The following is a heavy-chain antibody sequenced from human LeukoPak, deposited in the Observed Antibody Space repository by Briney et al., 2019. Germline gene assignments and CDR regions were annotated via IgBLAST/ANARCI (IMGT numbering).Heavy chain of an antibody. CDR1: GYTFTGYY. CDR3: AREGPYSDSSRSRFDY. V-gene: IGHV1-2*02. D-gene: IGHD6-6*01. J-gene: IGHJ4*02. Sequence: GASVKVSCKASGYTFTGYYMHWVRQAPGQGLEWMGWINPNSGGTNYAQKFQGRVTMTRDTSTSTVYMELSSLRSEDTAVYYCAREGPYSDSSRSRFDYWGQGTLVTVSS. CDR2: INPNSGGT.